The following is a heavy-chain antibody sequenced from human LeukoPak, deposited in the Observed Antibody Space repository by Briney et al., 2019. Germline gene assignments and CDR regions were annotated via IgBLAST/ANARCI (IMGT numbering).Heavy chain of an antibody. V-gene: IGHV4-59*07. D-gene: IGHD3-10*01. CDR3: ARVRMVRGVIMNAFDI. CDR1: GGPISSYY. J-gene: IGHJ3*02. Sequence: TSDTLSLTRTVSGGPISSYYWRWIRQPPGKGLEWIGYIYYSGSTNYNPSLKSRVTISVDASKNQFSLKLSSVTAADTAVYYCARVRMVRGVIMNAFDIWGQGTMVTVSS. CDR2: IYYSGST.